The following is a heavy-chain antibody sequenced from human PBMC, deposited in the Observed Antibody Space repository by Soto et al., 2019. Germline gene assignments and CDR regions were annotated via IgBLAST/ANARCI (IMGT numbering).Heavy chain of an antibody. CDR2: TYYNGNA. Sequence: SETLSLTCNVSGGSIDRSNYYWDWLRQPPGKGLEWIGTTYYNGNAYYNPSLKSRVSMSVDTSKNQFSLKLVSVTAADTAVYYCARHFVAVVIKGWGYWGQGTLVTVSS. CDR1: GGSIDRSNYY. D-gene: IGHD3-10*01. CDR3: ARHFVAVVIKGWGY. V-gene: IGHV4-39*01. J-gene: IGHJ4*02.